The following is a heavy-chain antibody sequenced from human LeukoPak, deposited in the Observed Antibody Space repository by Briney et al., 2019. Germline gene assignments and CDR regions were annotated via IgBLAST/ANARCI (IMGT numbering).Heavy chain of an antibody. CDR3: AREFREVVPSLGIEPYAEYSQH. V-gene: IGHV3-30*04. D-gene: IGHD2-2*01. J-gene: IGHJ1*01. CDR1: GFTFSSYA. Sequence: GGSLRLSCAASGFTFSSYAMHWVRQAPGKGLEWVAVISYDGSNKYYADSVKGRFTISRDNSKNTLYLQMNSLRAEDTAVYYCAREFREVVPSLGIEPYAEYSQHWGQGTLVTVSS. CDR2: ISYDGSNK.